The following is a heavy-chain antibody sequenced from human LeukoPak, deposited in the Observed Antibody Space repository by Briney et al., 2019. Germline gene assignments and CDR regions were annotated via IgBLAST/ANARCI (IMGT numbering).Heavy chain of an antibody. D-gene: IGHD3-22*01. CDR3: ARTYSSGPGY. CDR2: INHSGST. Sequence: SETLSLTCAVSGGSISSSNYWSWIRQPPGKGLEWIGEINHSGSTNYNPSLKSRVTISVDTSKNQFSLKLSSVTAADTAVYYCARTYSSGPGYWGQGTLVTVSS. CDR1: GGSISSSNY. V-gene: IGHV4-4*02. J-gene: IGHJ4*02.